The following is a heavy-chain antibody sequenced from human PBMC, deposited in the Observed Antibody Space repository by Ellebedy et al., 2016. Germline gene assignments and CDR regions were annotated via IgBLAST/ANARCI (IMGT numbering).Heavy chain of an antibody. CDR3: ARDPQWLGFDH. Sequence: GGSLRLSCAASGFTFSSYAMHWVRQAPGKGLEWVAVISYDGSNKYYADSVKGRFTISRDNSKNTLYLQMNSLRAEDTAVYYCARDPQWLGFDHWGQGTLVTVSS. V-gene: IGHV3-30-3*01. D-gene: IGHD6-19*01. CDR1: GFTFSSYA. CDR2: ISYDGSNK. J-gene: IGHJ4*02.